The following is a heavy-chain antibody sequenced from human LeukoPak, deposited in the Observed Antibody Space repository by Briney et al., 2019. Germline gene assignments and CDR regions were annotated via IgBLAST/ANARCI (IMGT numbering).Heavy chain of an antibody. V-gene: IGHV4-4*09. CDR2: IYTSGST. Sequence: PSETLSLTCTLSGRSISSYYWSWIRRPPGKGLEWIGYIYTSGSTNYNPSLKSRVTISVDTSKNQFSLKLSSVTAADTAVYYCARRGSYYDFWSGYYTGDYFDYWGQGTLVTVSS. D-gene: IGHD3-3*01. CDR1: GRSISSYY. J-gene: IGHJ4*02. CDR3: ARRGSYYDFWSGYYTGDYFDY.